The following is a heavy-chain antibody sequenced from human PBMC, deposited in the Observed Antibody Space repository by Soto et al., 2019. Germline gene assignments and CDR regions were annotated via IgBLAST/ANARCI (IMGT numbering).Heavy chain of an antibody. CDR2: INSGGST. J-gene: IGHJ6*02. Sequence: RRIRQEPGKGLEWVSVINSGGSTDYADSVKGRFTISRDISRNTLYLQMNSLRAEDTTVYYCVRENYYYGMDVWGQGTTVTVSS. CDR3: VRENYYYGMDV. V-gene: IGHV3-66*01.